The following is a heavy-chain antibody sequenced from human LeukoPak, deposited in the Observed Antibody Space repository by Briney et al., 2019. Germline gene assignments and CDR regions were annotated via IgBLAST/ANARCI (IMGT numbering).Heavy chain of an antibody. V-gene: IGHV5-51*01. CDR2: IYPGDSDT. Sequence: GASLQISCKGSGYSFTSYWIGWVRQMPGKGLEWMGIIYPGDSDTRYSPSFQGQVTISADKSISTAYLQWSSLKASDTAMYYCARQGFYCSSTSCYFDYWGQGTLVTVSS. CDR1: GYSFTSYW. CDR3: ARQGFYCSSTSCYFDY. D-gene: IGHD2-2*01. J-gene: IGHJ4*02.